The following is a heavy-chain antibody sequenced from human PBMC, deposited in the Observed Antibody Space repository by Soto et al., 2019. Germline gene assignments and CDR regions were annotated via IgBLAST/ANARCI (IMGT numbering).Heavy chain of an antibody. V-gene: IGHV3-49*03. Sequence: GGSLRLSCTASGFTFGDYAISWFRQAPGKGLEWVGFIRSKAYGGTTEYAASVKGRFTISRDDSKSIAYLQMNSLKTEDTAVYYCTRGRTVTTLYWFDPRGQGTLVTVSS. CDR2: IRSKAYGGTT. D-gene: IGHD4-4*01. J-gene: IGHJ5*02. CDR3: TRGRTVTTLYWFDP. CDR1: GFTFGDYA.